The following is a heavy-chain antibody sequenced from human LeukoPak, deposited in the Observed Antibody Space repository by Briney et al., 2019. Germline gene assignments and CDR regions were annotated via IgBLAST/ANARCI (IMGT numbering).Heavy chain of an antibody. D-gene: IGHD6-19*01. CDR3: ARDVSSSSGSSGYYYYGMDV. CDR2: ISYDGSNK. V-gene: IGHV3-30-3*01. CDR1: GFTFSSYA. J-gene: IGHJ6*02. Sequence: PGRSLRLSCAASGFTFSSYAMHWVRQAPGKGLEWVAVISYDGSNKYYADSVKGRFTISRDNSKNTLYLQMNSLRAEDTAVYYCARDVSSSSGSSGYYYYGMDVWGQGTTVTVSS.